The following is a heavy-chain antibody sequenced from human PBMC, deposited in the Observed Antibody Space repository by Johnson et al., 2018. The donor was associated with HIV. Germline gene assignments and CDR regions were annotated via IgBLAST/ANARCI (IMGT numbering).Heavy chain of an antibody. CDR2: ISLDGSNK. Sequence: QVQPVESGGGVVQPGRSLRLSCAASAFTFISYAMHWARQAPGKGLARVAAISLDGSNKYYADSVTGRFTTSRDNSKNTLYLQMNSLRPEDTSVYYCARDSGPSDFWSGYRLVVAFDFWGQGTMVTVSS. J-gene: IGHJ3*01. CDR3: ARDSGPSDFWSGYRLVVAFDF. D-gene: IGHD3-3*01. V-gene: IGHV3-30*04. CDR1: AFTFISYA.